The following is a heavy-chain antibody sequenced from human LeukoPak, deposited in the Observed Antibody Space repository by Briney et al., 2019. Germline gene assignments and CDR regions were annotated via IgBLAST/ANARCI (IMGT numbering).Heavy chain of an antibody. D-gene: IGHD3-22*01. CDR2: ISAGGGST. V-gene: IGHV3-23*01. CDR3: AKRMEYYYDSSGYYFDY. CDR1: GFTFSSYA. Sequence: PGGSLRLSCVISGFTFSSYAMSWVRQAPGKGLEWVSGISAGGGSTYHADSVKGRFTISRDNSKNTLYLQMNSLRAEDTAVYYCAKRMEYYYDSSGYYFDYWGQGTLVTVSS. J-gene: IGHJ4*02.